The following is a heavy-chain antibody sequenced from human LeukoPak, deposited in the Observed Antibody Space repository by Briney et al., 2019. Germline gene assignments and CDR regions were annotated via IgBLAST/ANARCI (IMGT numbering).Heavy chain of an antibody. Sequence: GASVKLSCNASGYTFTGYYLHWVRQAPGQGLERMGWLNPNSGGTNYAQKFQGRVTMTRDTSISTAYMELSRLRSDDTAVYYCASPHDSDAFDIWGQGTMVTVSS. CDR1: GYTFTGYY. V-gene: IGHV1-2*02. CDR3: ASPHDSDAFDI. CDR2: LNPNSGGT. J-gene: IGHJ3*02. D-gene: IGHD3-22*01.